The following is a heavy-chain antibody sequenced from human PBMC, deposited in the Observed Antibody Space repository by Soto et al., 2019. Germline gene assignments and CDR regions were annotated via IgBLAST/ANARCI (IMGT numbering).Heavy chain of an antibody. CDR3: ARDNILGILYGGMDV. V-gene: IGHV4-30-4*01. J-gene: IGHJ6*02. CDR2: IYYSGST. Sequence: PSETLSLTCTVSGGSISSGDYYRSWIRQPPGKGLEWIGYIYYSGSTYYNPSLKSRVTISVDTSKNQFSLKLSSVTAADTAVYYCARDNILGILYGGMDVWGQGTTVTVSS. D-gene: IGHD3-3*01. CDR1: GGSISSGDYY.